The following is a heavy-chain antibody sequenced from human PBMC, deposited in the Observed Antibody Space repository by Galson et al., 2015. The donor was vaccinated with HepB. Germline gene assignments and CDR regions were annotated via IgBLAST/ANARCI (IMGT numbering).Heavy chain of an antibody. Sequence: SETLSLTCTVSGGSISSYYWSWIRQPPGKGLEWIGYIYYSGSTNYNPSLKSRVTISVDTSKNQFSLKLSSVTAADTAVYYCARSQDGDLDYWGQGTLVTVSS. CDR2: IYYSGST. CDR3: ARSQDGDLDY. J-gene: IGHJ4*02. CDR1: GGSISSYY. V-gene: IGHV4-59*08. D-gene: IGHD2-15*01.